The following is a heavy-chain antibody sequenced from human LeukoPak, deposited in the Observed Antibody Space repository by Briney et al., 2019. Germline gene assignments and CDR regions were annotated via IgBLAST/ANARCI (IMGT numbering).Heavy chain of an antibody. V-gene: IGHV3-23*01. D-gene: IGHD2-8*02. CDR1: GFTFSNYA. CDR2: INDSGGST. CDR3: AKGTLGSCSGAKCYEFDN. Sequence: GGSLRLSCAASGFTFSNYAMSWVRQAPGKGLEWVSAINDSGGSTYYADSVKGRFTISRDNSRNTLYLQMNSLRAEDSALYFCAKGTLGSCSGAKCYEFDNWGQGTLVTVSS. J-gene: IGHJ4*02.